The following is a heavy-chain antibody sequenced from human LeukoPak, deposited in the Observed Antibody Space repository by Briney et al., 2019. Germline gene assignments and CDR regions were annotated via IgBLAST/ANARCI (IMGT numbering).Heavy chain of an antibody. D-gene: IGHD3-3*01. CDR2: IYTSGST. J-gene: IGHJ4*02. V-gene: IGHV4-4*07. CDR1: GGSISSYY. Sequence: SETLSLTRTVAGGSISSYYWSWIRQPAGKGLEWIGRIYTSGSTNYNPSLKSRVTMSVDTSKNQFSQKLSSVTAADTAVYYCARVLRLGINYYFDYWGQGTLVTVSS. CDR3: ARVLRLGINYYFDY.